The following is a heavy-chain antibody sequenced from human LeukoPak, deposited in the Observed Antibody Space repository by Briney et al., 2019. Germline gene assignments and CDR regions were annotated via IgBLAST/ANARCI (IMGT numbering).Heavy chain of an antibody. Sequence: ASVKVSCKSSGYTFTDYYIHWVRQAPGQGLEWMGWINNNSGGTNYAQKFQGRVIMTRDTSISTAYMELSSLRSDDTAVFYCARDKGDDYGIDFDFWGQGTLVTVSS. CDR3: ARDKGDDYGIDFDF. V-gene: IGHV1-2*02. CDR1: GYTFTDYY. D-gene: IGHD4-17*01. J-gene: IGHJ4*02. CDR2: INNNSGGT.